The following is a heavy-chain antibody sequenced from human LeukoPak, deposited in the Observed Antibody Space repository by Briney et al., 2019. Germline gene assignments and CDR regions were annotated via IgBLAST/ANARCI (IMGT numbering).Heavy chain of an antibody. CDR3: AKSKIVEGRGYFDL. CDR2: IGTVGDT. J-gene: IGHJ2*01. CDR1: GFTFSIYP. Sequence: AGSLRLSCRASGFTFSIYPLTWIRQAPGKGPEWVSTIGTVGDTYYADSVKGRFTISRDDSSNALYLHMSSLRAEDAAVYYCAKSKIVEGRGYFDLWGRGTLVTVS. D-gene: IGHD1-26*01. V-gene: IGHV3-23*01.